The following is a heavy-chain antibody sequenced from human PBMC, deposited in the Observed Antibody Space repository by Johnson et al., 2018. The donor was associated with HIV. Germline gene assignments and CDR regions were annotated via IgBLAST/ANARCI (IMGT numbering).Heavy chain of an antibody. V-gene: IGHV3-11*04. D-gene: IGHD3-9*01. J-gene: IGHJ3*02. CDR2: ISSSGSTI. Sequence: QVQLVESGGGVVQPGRSLRLSCAVSGFTFSDYYMSWIRQAPGKGLEWVSYISSSGSTIYSADSVKGRFPISRANSKNPLYLQRNNVRAEDPAGYYCAREGLGDMLTGYDKGFDAFNIWGQGTMVTVS. CDR1: GFTFSDYY. CDR3: AREGLGDMLTGYDKGFDAFNI.